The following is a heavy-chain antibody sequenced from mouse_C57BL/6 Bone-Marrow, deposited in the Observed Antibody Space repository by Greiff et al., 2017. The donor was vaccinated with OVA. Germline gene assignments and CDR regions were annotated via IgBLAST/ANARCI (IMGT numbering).Heavy chain of an antibody. CDR2: INPYNGGT. Sequence: VQLMESGPVLVKPGASVKMSCKASGYTFTDYYMNWVKQSHGKSLEWIGVINPYNGGTSYNQKFKGKATLTVDKSSSTAYMELNSLTSEDSAVYYCARGDSSGYPFAYWGQGTLVTVSA. J-gene: IGHJ3*01. D-gene: IGHD3-2*02. CDR3: ARGDSSGYPFAY. CDR1: GYTFTDYY. V-gene: IGHV1-19*01.